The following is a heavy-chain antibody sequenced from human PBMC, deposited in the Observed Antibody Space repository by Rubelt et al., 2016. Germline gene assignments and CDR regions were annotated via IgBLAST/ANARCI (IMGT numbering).Heavy chain of an antibody. CDR2: FDPEDGET. CDR1: GGTFSSYA. D-gene: IGHD3-3*01. CDR3: ATDSGPGAIYDFWSGYQGWFDP. J-gene: IGHJ5*02. Sequence: QVQLVQSGAEVKKPGSSVKVSCKASGGTFSSYAISWVRQAPGKGLEWLGGFDPEDGETIYAQKFQGRVTMTEDRYTDTAYMELSSLRSEDTAVYYCATDSGPGAIYDFWSGYQGWFDPWGQGTLVTVSS. V-gene: IGHV1-24*01.